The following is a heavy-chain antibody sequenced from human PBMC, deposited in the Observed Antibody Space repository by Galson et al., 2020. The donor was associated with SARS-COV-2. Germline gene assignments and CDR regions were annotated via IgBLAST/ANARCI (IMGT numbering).Heavy chain of an antibody. CDR2: TYYRSKWHN. D-gene: IGHD2-8*01. V-gene: IGHV6-1*01. CDR3: ARTANGYFDN. J-gene: IGHJ4*02. CDR1: GDSVSSKSAA. Sequence: SETLSLTCAISGDSVSSKSAAWNWIRQSTSRGLEWLGRTYYRSKWHNDYELSVKSRITINPDTSKNQFSLQLNSLTPEDTAVYYCARTANGYFDNWGQGTLVTVSS.